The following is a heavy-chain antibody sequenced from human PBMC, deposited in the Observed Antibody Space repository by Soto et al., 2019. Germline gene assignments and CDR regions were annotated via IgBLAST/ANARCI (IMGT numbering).Heavy chain of an antibody. J-gene: IGHJ5*02. D-gene: IGHD5-18*01. CDR3: ARDLIHPPYNWFDP. Sequence: PSETLSLTCTVSGGSISTYYWSWILQRAGKGLEWIGRIYTSESANYNPSLKSRVTMSVDTSKNQFSLKLSSVTAADTAVYYCARDLIHPPYNWFDPWGQGTLVTVSS. CDR1: GGSISTYY. V-gene: IGHV4-4*07. CDR2: IYTSESA.